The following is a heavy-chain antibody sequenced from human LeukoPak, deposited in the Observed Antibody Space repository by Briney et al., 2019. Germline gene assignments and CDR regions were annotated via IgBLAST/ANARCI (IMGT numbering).Heavy chain of an antibody. CDR1: GYTFTGYY. V-gene: IGHV1-69*06. Sequence: SVKVSCKASGYTFTGYYMHWVRQAPGQGLEWMGGIIPIFGTANYAQKFQGRVTITADKSTSTAYMELSSLRSEDTAVYYCARAPAVAGDLNWFDPWGQGTLVTVSS. CDR3: ARAPAVAGDLNWFDP. J-gene: IGHJ5*02. D-gene: IGHD6-19*01. CDR2: IIPIFGTA.